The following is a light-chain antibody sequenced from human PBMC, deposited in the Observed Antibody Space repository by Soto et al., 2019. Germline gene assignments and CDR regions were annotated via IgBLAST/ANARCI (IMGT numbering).Light chain of an antibody. CDR1: QSVSSSY. V-gene: IGKV3-20*01. CDR3: QQYGGSPQVA. Sequence: EVVLTQSPGTLSLSPGERATLSCRASQSVSSSYLAWYQQKPGQAPRLLISGASKRATGIPDRFSGSGSGTDFTLTISSLEPEDFAVYYCQQYGGSPQVAFGGGTKVEIE. J-gene: IGKJ4*01. CDR2: GAS.